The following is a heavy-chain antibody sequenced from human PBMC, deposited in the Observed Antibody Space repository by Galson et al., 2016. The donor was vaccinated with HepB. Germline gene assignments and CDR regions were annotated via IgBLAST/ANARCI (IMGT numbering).Heavy chain of an antibody. Sequence: LSLTCTVSGGSIIGYYWSWIRQSPAKGLEWIASIYYTGSTSYNPSLKSRVTISADTSKNQFSLKLRSVTVADTAVYYCARHPGYSSRGNDYWGQGTLVTVSS. CDR1: GGSIIGYY. D-gene: IGHD6-13*01. CDR2: IYYTGST. CDR3: ARHPGYSSRGNDY. V-gene: IGHV4-59*08. J-gene: IGHJ4*02.